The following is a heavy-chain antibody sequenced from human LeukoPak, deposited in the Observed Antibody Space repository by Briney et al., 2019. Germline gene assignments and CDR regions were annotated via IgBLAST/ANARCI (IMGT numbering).Heavy chain of an antibody. V-gene: IGHV1-8*03. CDR3: ARGSRDFWSGYLYYFDY. D-gene: IGHD3-3*01. CDR2: MNPNSGNT. CDR1: GYTFTSYD. J-gene: IGHJ4*02. Sequence: GASVKVSCKASGYTFTSYDINWVRQATGQGLEWMGWMNPNSGNTGYAQKFQGRVTITRNTSISTAYMELSSLRSEDTAVYYCARGSRDFWSGYLYYFDYWGQGTLVTVSS.